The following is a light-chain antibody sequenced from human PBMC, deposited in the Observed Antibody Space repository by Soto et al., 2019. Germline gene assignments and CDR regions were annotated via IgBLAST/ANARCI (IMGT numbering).Light chain of an antibody. CDR3: CSYAGSSTLVV. CDR1: SSDVGSYNL. CDR2: EGS. Sequence: QSVLTQPASVSGSPGLSITISCTGTSSDVGSYNLVSWYQQHPGKAPKLMIYEGSKRPSGVSNRFSGSKSGNTASLTISGLQAEDEADYYCCSYAGSSTLVVFGGGTKLTVL. V-gene: IGLV2-23*01. J-gene: IGLJ2*01.